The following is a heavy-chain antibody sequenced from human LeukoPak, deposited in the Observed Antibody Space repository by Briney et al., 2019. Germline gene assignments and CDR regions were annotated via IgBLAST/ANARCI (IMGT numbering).Heavy chain of an antibody. CDR2: IYHSGST. CDR3: ACRSGSYPIGSRSYYYYYMDV. Sequence: PSETLSLTCTVSGYSISSGYYWGWIRPPPGKGLEWIGSIYHSGSTYYNPSLKSRVTISVDTSKNQFSLKLSSVTAADTAVYYCACRSGSYPIGSRSYYYYYMDVWGKGTTVTVSS. J-gene: IGHJ6*03. V-gene: IGHV4-38-2*02. CDR1: GYSISSGYY. D-gene: IGHD1-26*01.